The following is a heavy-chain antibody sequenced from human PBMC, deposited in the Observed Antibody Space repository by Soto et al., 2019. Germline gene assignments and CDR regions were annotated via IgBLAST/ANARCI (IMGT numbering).Heavy chain of an antibody. J-gene: IGHJ6*02. Sequence: GGSLRLSCAASGFTFSNYAMSWVRRAPGKGLEEVSAISGSGGSTYYADSVKGRFTISRDNSKNTLYLQMNSLRAEDTAIYYCAKGGLYGXGSYYNAGSYYYYGMDVWGPGTTVTVSS. D-gene: IGHD3-10*01. CDR2: ISGSGGST. CDR3: AKGGLYGXGSYYNAGSYYYYGMDV. CDR1: GFTFSNYA. V-gene: IGHV3-23*01.